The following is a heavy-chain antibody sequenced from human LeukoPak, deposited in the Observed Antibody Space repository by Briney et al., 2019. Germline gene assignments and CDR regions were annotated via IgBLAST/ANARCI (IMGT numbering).Heavy chain of an antibody. D-gene: IGHD6-13*01. CDR1: GFTFSSYW. CDR3: ARDGLSSSWPSVDY. Sequence: PGGSLRLSCAASGFTFSSYWMSWVRQAPGKGLEWVANIKKDGSEKYYVDSVKGRFTISRDNAKTSLYLQMNSLRAEDTAVYYCARDGLSSSWPSVDYWGQGTLVTVSS. CDR2: IKKDGSEK. V-gene: IGHV3-7*01. J-gene: IGHJ4*02.